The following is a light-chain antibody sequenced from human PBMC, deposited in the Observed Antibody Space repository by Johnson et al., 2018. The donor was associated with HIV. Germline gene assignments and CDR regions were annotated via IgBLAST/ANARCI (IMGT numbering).Light chain of an antibody. CDR1: SSNIGKNY. CDR3: GTWDSSLSAYV. Sequence: QAVLTQPPSVSAAPGQMVSISCSGSSSNIGKNYVSWYQQFPGTAPKLLIHENKKRPSGIPDRFSGSKSGTSATLGITGLQTGDEADYYCGTWDSSLSAYVFGTGTQVTV. CDR2: ENK. V-gene: IGLV1-51*02. J-gene: IGLJ1*01.